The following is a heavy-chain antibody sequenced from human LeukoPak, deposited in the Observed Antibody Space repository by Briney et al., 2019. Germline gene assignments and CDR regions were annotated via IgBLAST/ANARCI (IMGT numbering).Heavy chain of an antibody. Sequence: PSETLSLTRVVYGGSLSGYYWSWIRQSPGKGLERIGEINHSGSTTYNPSLKSRVTISVDTSKNQFSLKLSSVTAADTAVYYCARDISAVTTGDYWGQGTLVTVSS. J-gene: IGHJ4*02. CDR1: GGSLSGYY. CDR3: ARDISAVTTGDY. V-gene: IGHV4-34*01. CDR2: INHSGST. D-gene: IGHD4-17*01.